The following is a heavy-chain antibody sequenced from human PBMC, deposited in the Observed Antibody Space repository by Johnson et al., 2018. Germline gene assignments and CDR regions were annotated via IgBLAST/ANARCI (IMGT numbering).Heavy chain of an antibody. CDR3: ARDNVYATPFDI. J-gene: IGHJ3*02. V-gene: IGHV3-74*03. D-gene: IGHD2-8*01. CDR2: ITADGSST. Sequence: VQLVESGGGVVQPGRSLRLSCAASGFTFSNYWMHWVRQAPGKGLVWVSRITADGSSTKYADSMKGRFTISRDNAKNTLYLQMNSLRAEDTAMYYCARDNVYATPFDIWGQGTMVTVSP. CDR1: GFTFSNYW.